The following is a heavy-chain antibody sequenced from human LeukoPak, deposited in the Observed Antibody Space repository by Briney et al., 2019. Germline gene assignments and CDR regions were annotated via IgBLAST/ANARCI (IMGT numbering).Heavy chain of an antibody. Sequence: TGGSLRLSCAASGFTFSSYEMNWVRQAPGKGLEWVSYISSSGSTIYYADSVKGRFTISRDNAKNSLYLQMNSLRAEDTAVYYCARDVYDYVWGSYSLDYWGQGTLVTVPS. V-gene: IGHV3-48*03. D-gene: IGHD3-16*01. CDR2: ISSSGSTI. CDR1: GFTFSSYE. J-gene: IGHJ4*02. CDR3: ARDVYDYVWGSYSLDY.